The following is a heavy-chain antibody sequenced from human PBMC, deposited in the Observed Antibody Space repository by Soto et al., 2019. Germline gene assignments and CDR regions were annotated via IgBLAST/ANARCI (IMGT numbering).Heavy chain of an antibody. CDR1: GYSFTSYW. CDR3: ARYGSSTSCYTPYYYYGMDV. J-gene: IGHJ6*01. Sequence: GESLKISCKGSGYSFTSYWISWVRQMPVKGLEWMGSIDPSDSYTNYSPSFQGHVTISADKSISTAYLQWSSLKASDTAMYYCARYGSSTSCYTPYYYYGMDVWGQGTMVTVS. D-gene: IGHD2-2*02. CDR2: IDPSDSYT. V-gene: IGHV5-10-1*01.